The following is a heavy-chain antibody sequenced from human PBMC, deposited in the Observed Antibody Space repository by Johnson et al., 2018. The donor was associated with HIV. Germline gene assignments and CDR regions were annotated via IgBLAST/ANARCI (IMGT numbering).Heavy chain of an antibody. CDR1: GFTFSDYY. CDR2: IYSGGST. J-gene: IGHJ3*02. D-gene: IGHD6-19*01. V-gene: IGHV3-66*01. CDR3: ARDGWGSRGWDDAFDI. Sequence: VQLVESGGGVVQPGRSLRLSCAASGFTFSDYYMSWIRQAPGKGLEWVSVIYSGGSTYYADSVKGRFTISRDNSKNTLYLQMNSLRAEDTAVYYCARDGWGSRGWDDAFDIWGQGTMVTVSS.